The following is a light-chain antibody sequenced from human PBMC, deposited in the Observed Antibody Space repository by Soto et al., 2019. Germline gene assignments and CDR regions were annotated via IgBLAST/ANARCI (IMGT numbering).Light chain of an antibody. Sequence: IVLTQSPATLSLSPGERATLSCRASQSVDGYLAWYQQKVGQAPRLLIYGASTRATGIPARFSGSGSGTEFTLTISSLQPEDFAVYYCQQYNNWPPITFGQGTRLEIK. CDR2: GAS. J-gene: IGKJ5*01. CDR3: QQYNNWPPIT. CDR1: QSVDGY. V-gene: IGKV3-15*01.